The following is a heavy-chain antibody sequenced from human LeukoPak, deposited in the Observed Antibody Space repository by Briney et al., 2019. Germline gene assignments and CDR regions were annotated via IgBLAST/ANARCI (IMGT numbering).Heavy chain of an antibody. CDR1: GYSFTSYW. CDR3: ARQLGRDEKDPTPITMVRGVRGWFDP. D-gene: IGHD3-10*01. J-gene: IGHJ5*02. Sequence: GESLKISCKGSGYSFTSYWIGWVRQMPGKGLEWMGIIYPGDSDTRYSPSFQGQVTISADKSISTAYLQWSSLKASDTAMYYCARQLGRDEKDPTPITMVRGVRGWFDPWGQGTLVTVSS. CDR2: IYPGDSDT. V-gene: IGHV5-51*01.